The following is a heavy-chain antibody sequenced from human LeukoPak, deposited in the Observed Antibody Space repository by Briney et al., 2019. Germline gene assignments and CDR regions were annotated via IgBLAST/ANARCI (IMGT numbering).Heavy chain of an antibody. Sequence: SETLSLTCTVSGGSISSSSYYWGWIRQPPGKGLEWIGSIYYSGSTYYNPSLKSRVTISVDTSKNQSSLKLSSVTAADTAVYYCARVALYDTSGHNYFDSWGQGTLVTVSS. CDR2: IYYSGST. CDR1: GGSISSSSYY. CDR3: ARVALYDTSGHNYFDS. J-gene: IGHJ4*02. V-gene: IGHV4-39*07. D-gene: IGHD3-22*01.